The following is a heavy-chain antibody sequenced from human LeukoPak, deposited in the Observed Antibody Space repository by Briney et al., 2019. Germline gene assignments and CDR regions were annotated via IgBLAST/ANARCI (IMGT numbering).Heavy chain of an antibody. Sequence: ASVKVSCKASGYTFTGYYMHWVRQAPGQGLEWMGWINPNSGGTNYAQKFQGRATMTRDTSISTAYMELSRLRSDDTAVYYCARLMVRGVRSGAFDIWGQGTMVTVSS. J-gene: IGHJ3*02. CDR3: ARLMVRGVRSGAFDI. CDR2: INPNSGGT. CDR1: GYTFTGYY. D-gene: IGHD3-10*01. V-gene: IGHV1-2*02.